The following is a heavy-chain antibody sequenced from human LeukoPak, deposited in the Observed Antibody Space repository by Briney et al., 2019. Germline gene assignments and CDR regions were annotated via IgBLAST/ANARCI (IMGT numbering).Heavy chain of an antibody. J-gene: IGHJ5*02. Sequence: ASVKVSCKASGYRFTDSYMHWVRQAPGQGFEWMGWINPSTGDTKYAKMFQGRVTLTTGASINTAYMELSGLRPTDTAVYFCVSAYDQWGQGTLVTVSS. CDR1: GYRFTDSY. V-gene: IGHV1-2*02. CDR3: VSAYDQ. CDR2: INPSTGDT.